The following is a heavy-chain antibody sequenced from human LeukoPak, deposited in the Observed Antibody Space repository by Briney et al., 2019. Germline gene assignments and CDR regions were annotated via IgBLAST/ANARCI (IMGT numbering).Heavy chain of an antibody. D-gene: IGHD3-3*01. V-gene: IGHV3-48*03. CDR2: ISSSGSTI. J-gene: IGHJ6*03. Sequence: PGGSLRLSCAASGFTFSSYEMNWVRQAPGKGLEWVSYISSSGSTIYYADSVEGRFTISRDNAKNSLYLQMNSLRAEDTAVYYCARHNYDFWSVYMDVWGKGTTVTVSS. CDR1: GFTFSSYE. CDR3: ARHNYDFWSVYMDV.